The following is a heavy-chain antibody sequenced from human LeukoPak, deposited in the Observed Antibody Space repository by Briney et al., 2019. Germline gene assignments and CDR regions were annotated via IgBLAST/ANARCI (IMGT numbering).Heavy chain of an antibody. V-gene: IGHV1-46*01. CDR2: INPSGGST. CDR3: AGIRNYYDSSGYYQFDP. CDR1: GYTFTSYY. Sequence: GASVKVSCKASGYTFTSYYMHWVRQAPGQGLEWMGIINPSGGSTSYAQKFQGRVTMTRDTSTSTVYMELSSLRSEDTAVYYCAGIRNYYDSSGYYQFDPWGQGTLVTVSS. J-gene: IGHJ5*02. D-gene: IGHD3-22*01.